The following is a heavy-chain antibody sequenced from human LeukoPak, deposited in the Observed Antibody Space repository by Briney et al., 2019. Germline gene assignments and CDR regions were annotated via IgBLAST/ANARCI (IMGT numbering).Heavy chain of an antibody. CDR1: GFTFGDYA. V-gene: IGHV3-49*04. D-gene: IGHD3-22*01. CDR3: ARAYDWSGYYQAY. Sequence: PGGSLRLSCTASGFTFGDYAMSWVRQAPGKGLEWIGFIRSKANGGTTEYAASLKGTFAISRDDPKSIAYLQMNSLKTEDTAVYYCARAYDWSGYYQAYWGQGTLVTVSS. CDR2: IRSKANGGTT. J-gene: IGHJ4*02.